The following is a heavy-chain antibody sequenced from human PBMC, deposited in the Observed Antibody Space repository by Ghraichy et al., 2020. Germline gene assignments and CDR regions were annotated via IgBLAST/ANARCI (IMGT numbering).Heavy chain of an antibody. CDR2: MNPNSGNT. V-gene: IGHV1-8*03. CDR3: AREWLPSLGYYYGMDV. Sequence: ASVKVSCKASGYTFTSYDINWVRQATGQGLEWMGWMNPNSGNTGYAQKFQGRVTITRNTSISTAYMELSSLRSEDTAVYYCAREWLPSLGYYYGMDVWGQGTTVTVSS. D-gene: IGHD3-3*01. J-gene: IGHJ6*02. CDR1: GYTFTSYD.